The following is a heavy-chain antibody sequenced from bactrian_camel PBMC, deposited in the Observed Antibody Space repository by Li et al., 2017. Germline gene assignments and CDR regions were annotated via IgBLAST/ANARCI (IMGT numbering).Heavy chain of an antibody. CDR1: GFIFGNYW. CDR3: IKGLTVTSP. V-gene: IGHV3S1*01. D-gene: IGHD1*01. Sequence: VQLVESGGGLVQPGGSLRLSCAAPGFIFGNYWFFWVRQAPGKGLEWVSNIDTGGTTYYANSMKGRFTIERDNAKNTATLQMASLNTEDKAIYYCIKGLTVTSPGVQGTQVTVS. CDR2: IDTGGTT. J-gene: IGHJ4*01.